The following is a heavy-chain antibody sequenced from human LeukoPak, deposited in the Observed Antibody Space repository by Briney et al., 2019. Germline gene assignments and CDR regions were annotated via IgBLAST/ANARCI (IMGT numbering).Heavy chain of an antibody. Sequence: PGGSLRLSCAASGFTFSSYAMSGVRQAPGKGLEWVSAISGSGGSTYYADSVKGRFTISRDNSKNTLYLQMNSLRAEDTAVYYCARDLSLVCLGGYCSSTSLLYYYYGMDVWGQGTTVTVSS. CDR1: GFTFSSYA. V-gene: IGHV3-23*01. D-gene: IGHD2-2*01. CDR2: ISGSGGST. CDR3: ARDLSLVCLGGYCSSTSLLYYYYGMDV. J-gene: IGHJ6*02.